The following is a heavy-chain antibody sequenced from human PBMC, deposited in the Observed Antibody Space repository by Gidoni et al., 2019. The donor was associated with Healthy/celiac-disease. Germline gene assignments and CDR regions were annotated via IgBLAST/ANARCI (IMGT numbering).Heavy chain of an antibody. Sequence: EVQLVESGGGLVKPGGSLRLSCAASGFTFSSYSMNWVRQAPGKGLEWVSSISSSSSYIYYADSVKGRFTTSRDNAKNSLYLQMNSLRAEDTAVYYCARTAGSYYMRFDPWGQGTLVTVSS. CDR2: ISSSSSYI. J-gene: IGHJ5*02. CDR1: GFTFSSYS. V-gene: IGHV3-21*01. D-gene: IGHD3-10*01. CDR3: ARTAGSYYMRFDP.